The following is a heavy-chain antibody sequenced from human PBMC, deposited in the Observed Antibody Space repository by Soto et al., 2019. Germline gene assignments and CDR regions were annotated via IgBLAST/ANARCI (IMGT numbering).Heavy chain of an antibody. CDR1: GYTFTDFG. V-gene: IGHV1-18*01. Sequence: ASVKVSCKASGYTFTDFGISWVRQAPGQGLEWMGWISAYSGNTNYAQKVQGRVTMTTDTSTSTVYMELRSLRSDDTAVYYCARGGYYDKVWGKMNYYGLDVWGQGTTVTVSS. CDR3: ARGGYYDKVWGKMNYYGLDV. CDR2: ISAYSGNT. D-gene: IGHD3-16*01. J-gene: IGHJ6*02.